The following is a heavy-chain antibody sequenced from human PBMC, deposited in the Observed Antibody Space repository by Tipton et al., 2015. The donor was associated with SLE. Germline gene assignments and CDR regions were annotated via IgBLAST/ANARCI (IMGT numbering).Heavy chain of an antibody. CDR2: IYHTGTT. Sequence: PGLVKPSETLSLTCVVSDYSISSTYYWGWIRQPPGKGLEWIGNIYHTGTTYYIPSLKSRVTISIDTSKNNFSLKMTAVTAADTAVYYCARLSTDYADRSGYGYFDHWGQGTLVTVSS. J-gene: IGHJ4*02. CDR3: ARLSTDYADRSGYGYFDH. CDR1: DYSISSTYY. D-gene: IGHD3-22*01. V-gene: IGHV4-38-2*01.